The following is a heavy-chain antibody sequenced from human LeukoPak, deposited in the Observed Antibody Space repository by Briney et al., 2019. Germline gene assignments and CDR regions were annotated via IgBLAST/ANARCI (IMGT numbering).Heavy chain of an antibody. CDR2: IYPGDSDT. J-gene: IGHJ5*02. D-gene: IGHD3-22*01. CDR3: ARQGSKHYDSSGQQISNWFDP. Sequence: GESLKISCKGSGYSFTNYWIGWVRQMPGKGLEWMGIIYPGDSDTRYSPSFQGQVTISADKSISTAYLQWSSLKASDTAMYYCARQGSKHYDSSGQQISNWFDPWGQGTLVTVSS. CDR1: GYSFTNYW. V-gene: IGHV5-51*01.